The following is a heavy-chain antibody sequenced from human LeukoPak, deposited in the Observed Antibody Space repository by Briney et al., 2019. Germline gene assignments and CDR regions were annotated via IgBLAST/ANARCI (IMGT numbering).Heavy chain of an antibody. CDR1: GYTFTSYG. Sequence: ASVKVSCKASGYTFTSYGISWVRQAPGQGLEWMGWISAYNGNTNYAQKFQGRVTITRDTSASTAYMELSSLRSEDTAVYYCARDFTDWGQGTLVTVSS. CDR3: ARDFTD. J-gene: IGHJ4*02. V-gene: IGHV1-18*01. CDR2: ISAYNGNT.